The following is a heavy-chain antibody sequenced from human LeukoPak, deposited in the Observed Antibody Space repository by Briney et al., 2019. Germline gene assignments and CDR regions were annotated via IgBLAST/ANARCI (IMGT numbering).Heavy chain of an antibody. J-gene: IGHJ4*02. CDR2: TYYRSKWYN. D-gene: IGHD6-13*01. CDR3: ARGVGIAAAGTVHKFDY. Sequence: SQTLSLTCAISGDSVSSNSAAWNWIRQSPSRGLEWLGRTYYRSKWYNDYAVSVKSRITINPDTSKNRFSLQLNSVTPEDTAVYYCARGVGIAAAGTVHKFDYWGQGTLVTVSS. CDR1: GDSVSSNSAA. V-gene: IGHV6-1*01.